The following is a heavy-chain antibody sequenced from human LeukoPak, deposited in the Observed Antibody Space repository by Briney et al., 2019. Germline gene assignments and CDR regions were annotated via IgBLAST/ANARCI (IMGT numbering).Heavy chain of an antibody. D-gene: IGHD3-22*01. CDR3: AKEGYYYGGSGYYLFEY. Sequence: PGGSLRLSCAASGFTFSSYSMNWVRQAPGKGLEWVSSISSSSSYIYYADSVKGRFTISRDNSKNTLYLQMASLRAEDTAVYYCAKEGYYYGGSGYYLFEYWGQGTLVTVSS. CDR2: ISSSSSYI. V-gene: IGHV3-21*04. CDR1: GFTFSSYS. J-gene: IGHJ4*02.